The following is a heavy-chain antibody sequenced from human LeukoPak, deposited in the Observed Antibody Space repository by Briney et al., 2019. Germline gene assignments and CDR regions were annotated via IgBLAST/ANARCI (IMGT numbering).Heavy chain of an antibody. CDR1: GFTFSSYS. V-gene: IGHV3-21*01. Sequence: PGGFLRLSCAASGFTFSSYSMNWVRQAPGKGLEWVSSISSSSSYIYYADSVKGRFTISRDNAKNSLYLQMNSLRAEDTAVYYCARDKQQRTSSIRPLDYWGQGTLVTVSS. J-gene: IGHJ4*02. CDR2: ISSSSSYI. CDR3: ARDKQQRTSSIRPLDY. D-gene: IGHD6-13*01.